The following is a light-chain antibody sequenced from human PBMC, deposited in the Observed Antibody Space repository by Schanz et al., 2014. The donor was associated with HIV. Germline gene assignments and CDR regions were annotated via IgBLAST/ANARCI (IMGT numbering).Light chain of an antibody. CDR1: QTVSNN. V-gene: IGKV3-15*01. CDR2: GAS. J-gene: IGKJ4*01. Sequence: EIVMTQSPGTLSVSPGERATLSCRASQTVSNNLAWYQQKPGQAPRLLIYGASTRVTGIPARFSGSGSGTEFTLTISSLQSEDFATYYCQHYDISRGTFGGGTRVEIK. CDR3: QHYDISRGT.